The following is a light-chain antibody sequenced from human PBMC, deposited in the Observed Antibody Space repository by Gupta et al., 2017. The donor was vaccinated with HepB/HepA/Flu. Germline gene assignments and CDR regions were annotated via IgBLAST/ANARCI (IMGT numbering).Light chain of an antibody. V-gene: IGKV2-28*01. CDR1: QSLLHSNGYID. CDR2: FGS. CDR3: MQALQTPFT. J-gene: IGKJ3*01. Sequence: VMTQSPLSPPVTPREPASIPCTSSQSLLHSNGYIDLEWYLQRPGQSPQLLIYFGSTRASGVPDRFSGGGSGTDFTLTSSRVEAEDVGVYYCMQALQTPFTFGPGTKVDIK.